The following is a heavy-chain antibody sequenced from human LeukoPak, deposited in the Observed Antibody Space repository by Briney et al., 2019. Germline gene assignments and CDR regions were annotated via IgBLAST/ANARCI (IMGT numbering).Heavy chain of an antibody. CDR3: ATDPTVAGTSEYFQH. V-gene: IGHV4-4*08. CDR1: GGSISGYY. CDR2: MYNPVTT. D-gene: IGHD6-19*01. J-gene: IGHJ1*01. Sequence: ASETLSLTCTVSGGSISGYYWSWIRQPPGKGLEWIAYMYNPVTTNYNPSLKSRVAISLDTSTNQFSLKLTSVTAADTAVYYCATDPTVAGTSEYFQHWGQGTLVTVSS.